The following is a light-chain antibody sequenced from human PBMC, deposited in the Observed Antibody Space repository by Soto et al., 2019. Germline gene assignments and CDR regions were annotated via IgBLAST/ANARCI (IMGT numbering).Light chain of an antibody. CDR1: QSLSSSY. J-gene: IGKJ5*01. V-gene: IGKV3D-20*02. CDR2: GAF. Sequence: EIVLTQSPGTLSLSPGERATLSCRASQSLSSSYLAWYQQKPGQPPRLLFYGAFNTAAGIPARFSGSGSGTDFTLTISSLEPEDSAVYYCQQRNIWPPVTFGQGTRLEIK. CDR3: QQRNIWPPVT.